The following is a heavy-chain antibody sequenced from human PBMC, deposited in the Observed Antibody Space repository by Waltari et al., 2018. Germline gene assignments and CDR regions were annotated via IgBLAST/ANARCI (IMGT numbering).Heavy chain of an antibody. Sequence: EVQLVESGGGLVQPGGSLRLSCAASGFTFSDHYMDWVRQAPGKGLEWVGRTRNKANSYTTEYAASVKGRFTISRDDSKNSLYLQMNSLKTEDTALYYCAREYDSSGYLGYWGQGTLVTVSS. CDR3: AREYDSSGYLGY. CDR2: TRNKANSYTT. J-gene: IGHJ4*02. D-gene: IGHD3-22*01. CDR1: GFTFSDHY. V-gene: IGHV3-72*01.